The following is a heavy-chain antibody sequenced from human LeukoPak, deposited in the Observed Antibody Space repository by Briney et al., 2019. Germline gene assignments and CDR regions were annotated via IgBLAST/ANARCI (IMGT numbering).Heavy chain of an antibody. CDR2: ISSSRTNI. CDR3: ARDAGSGSYYIDY. CDR1: GFTFSRNS. D-gene: IGHD3-10*01. J-gene: IGHJ4*02. Sequence: GGSLRLSCAASGFTFSRNSMNWVRQAPGKGLEWVSSISSSRTNIYYADSVKGRFTISRDNAKNSLYLQMNSLRADDTALYYCARDAGSGSYYIDYWGRGTLVTVSS. V-gene: IGHV3-21*01.